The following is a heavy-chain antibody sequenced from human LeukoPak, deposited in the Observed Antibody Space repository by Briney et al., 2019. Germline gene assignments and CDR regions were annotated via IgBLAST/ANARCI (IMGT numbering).Heavy chain of an antibody. V-gene: IGHV4-39*01. CDR3: ARPEGGSYDSSGYCFDY. CDR2: IYYSGST. CDR1: GGSISSSSYY. Sequence: ASETLSLTCTVSGGSISSSSYYWGWIRQPPGKGLEWIGSIYYSGSTYYNPSLKSRVTISVDTSKNQFSLKLSSVTAADTAVYYCARPEGGSYDSSGYCFDYWGQGTLVTVSS. J-gene: IGHJ4*02. D-gene: IGHD3-22*01.